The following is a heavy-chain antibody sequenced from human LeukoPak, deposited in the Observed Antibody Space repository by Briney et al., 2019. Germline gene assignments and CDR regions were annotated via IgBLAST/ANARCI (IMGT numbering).Heavy chain of an antibody. CDR3: ARDVGYWYFDL. Sequence: GGSLRLSCAASGFSFSEHGMHWVRQAPGKGPEWVTVTWYDGSNNHYADSVKGRFTISRDNSKNTVFLEMNSLRAEDTAVYYCARDVGYWYFDLWGRGTLVTVSS. V-gene: IGHV3-33*01. CDR2: TWYDGSNN. J-gene: IGHJ2*01. CDR1: GFSFSEHG. D-gene: IGHD2-15*01.